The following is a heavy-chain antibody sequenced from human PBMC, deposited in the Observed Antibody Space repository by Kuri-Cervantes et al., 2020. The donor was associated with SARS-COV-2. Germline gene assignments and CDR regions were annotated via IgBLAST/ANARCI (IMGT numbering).Heavy chain of an antibody. CDR2: IYYSGST. CDR1: GGSVTTHY. CDR3: ASLQRGSSKYYYYYYVDV. J-gene: IGHJ6*03. D-gene: IGHD6-6*01. V-gene: IGHV4-59*08. Sequence: SETLSLTCTVSGGSVTTHYWSLVRQPPGKGLEWIGYIYYSGSTNYNPSLKSRVTISVDTSKNQFSLKLSSVTAADTAVYYCASLQRGSSKYYYYYYVDVWGKGTTVTVSS.